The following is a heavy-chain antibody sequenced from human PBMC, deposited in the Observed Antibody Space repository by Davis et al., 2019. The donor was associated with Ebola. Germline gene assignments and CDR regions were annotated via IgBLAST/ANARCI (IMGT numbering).Heavy chain of an antibody. CDR3: AKDDYHSGSPFDY. CDR1: GYTFTSYG. V-gene: IGHV1-18*04. J-gene: IGHJ4*02. D-gene: IGHD1-26*01. CDR2: ISTQKGNT. Sequence: ASVKVSCKASGYTFTSYGIAWVRQAPGQGLEWMGWISTQKGNTNYAQKVQGRATMTTDTSTSTAYMELRSLRAEDTAVYYCAKDDYHSGSPFDYWGQGTLVTVSS.